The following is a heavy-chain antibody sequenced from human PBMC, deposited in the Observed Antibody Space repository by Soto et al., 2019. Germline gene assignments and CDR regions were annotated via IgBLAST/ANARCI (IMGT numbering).Heavy chain of an antibody. CDR1: GFPFSSYV. Sequence: TGGSLRLSCAASGFPFSSYVMSWVRQAPGKGLEWVSGISGGGSNTFYADSVKGRFTISRDNSKNTLLLQMNNLGAEDTAVYYCAKDSNKYSSSLRGRYFDYWGQGIGVTVSS. V-gene: IGHV3-23*01. CDR2: ISGGGSNT. CDR3: AKDSNKYSSSLRGRYFDY. D-gene: IGHD4-4*01. J-gene: IGHJ4*02.